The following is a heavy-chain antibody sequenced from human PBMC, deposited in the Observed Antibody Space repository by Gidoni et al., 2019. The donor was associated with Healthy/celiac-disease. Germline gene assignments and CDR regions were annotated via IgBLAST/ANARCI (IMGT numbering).Heavy chain of an antibody. CDR3: ARGLGY. J-gene: IGHJ4*02. V-gene: IGHV4-34*01. D-gene: IGHD6-13*01. CDR2: INHSGST. Sequence: QVQLQQSGAGRFTPSEPLSPTCAVSAGSFSGYYWSWIRPPPGKGLEWIGEINHSGSTNYNPSLKSRVTISVDTSKNQFSLKLSSVTAADTAVYYCARGLGYWGQGTLVTVSS. CDR1: AGSFSGYY.